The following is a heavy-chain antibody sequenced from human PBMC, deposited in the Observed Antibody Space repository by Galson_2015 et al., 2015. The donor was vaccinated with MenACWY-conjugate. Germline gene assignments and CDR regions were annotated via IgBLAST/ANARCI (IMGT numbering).Heavy chain of an antibody. D-gene: IGHD1-26*01. CDR1: GYYFTSYW. CDR3: ARHPPGGRGMDV. CDR2: ISPGDSNT. J-gene: IGHJ6*02. Sequence: QSGAEVKQPGESLQISCKGSGYYFTSYWIAWVRQIPGKGLEWMGPISPGDSNTRYSPSFQGQVTISADKSISTAYLQWSSLKASDTAMYYCARHPPGGRGMDVWGQGTTVTVSS. V-gene: IGHV5-51*01.